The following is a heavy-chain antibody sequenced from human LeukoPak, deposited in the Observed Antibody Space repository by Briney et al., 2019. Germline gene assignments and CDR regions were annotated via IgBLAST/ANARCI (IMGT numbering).Heavy chain of an antibody. CDR1: GYTFTSYD. CDR3: ARDDWLMVRATHYYFDY. D-gene: IGHD3-10*01. CDR2: MNPNSGNT. J-gene: IGHJ4*02. V-gene: IGHV1-8*01. Sequence: ASVKVSCKASGYTFTSYDINWVRQATGQGLEWMGWMNPNSGNTGYAQRFQGRVTMTRNTSISTAYMELRSLRSDDTAVYYCARDDWLMVRATHYYFDYWGQGTLVTVSS.